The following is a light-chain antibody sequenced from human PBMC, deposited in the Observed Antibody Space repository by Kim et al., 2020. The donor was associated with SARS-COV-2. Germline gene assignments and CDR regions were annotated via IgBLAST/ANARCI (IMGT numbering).Light chain of an antibody. CDR3: YSTDRSGGLRV. J-gene: IGLJ3*02. CDR2: EDT. CDR1: ALPMKY. V-gene: IGLV3-10*01. Sequence: SPGQTARITCSGDALPMKYAFWYQQKPGQAPVLVIYEDTKRPSGIPERVSGSSSGTTATLAISGAQVDDEGYYFCYSTDRSGGLRVFGGGTQLTVL.